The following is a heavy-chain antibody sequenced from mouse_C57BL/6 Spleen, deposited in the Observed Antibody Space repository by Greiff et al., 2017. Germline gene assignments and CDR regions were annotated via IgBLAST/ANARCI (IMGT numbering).Heavy chain of an antibody. D-gene: IGHD2-2*01. J-gene: IGHJ2*01. CDR1: GYSFTGYY. V-gene: IGHV1-42*01. CDR2: INPSTGGT. CDR3: ARSHGYGDY. Sequence: VQLQQSGPELVKPGASVKISCKASGYSFTGYYMNWVKQSPEKSLEWIGEINPSTGGTTYNQKFKAKATLTVDKSSSTAYMQLKSLTSEDSAVYYCARSHGYGDYWGQGTTLTVSS.